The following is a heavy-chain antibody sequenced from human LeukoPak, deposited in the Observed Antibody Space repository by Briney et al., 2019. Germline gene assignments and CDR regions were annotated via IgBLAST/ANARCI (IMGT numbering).Heavy chain of an antibody. V-gene: IGHV3-33*01. J-gene: IGHJ4*02. D-gene: IGHD2-15*01. Sequence: PGGSLRLSCAASGFTFSSYGMHWVRQAPGKGLEWVAVIWYDGSNKYYADSVKGRFTISRDNSKNTLYLQMNSLRAEDTAVYYCARDLGYCSGGSCLSLDYWGQGTLVTVS. CDR2: IWYDGSNK. CDR1: GFTFSSYG. CDR3: ARDLGYCSGGSCLSLDY.